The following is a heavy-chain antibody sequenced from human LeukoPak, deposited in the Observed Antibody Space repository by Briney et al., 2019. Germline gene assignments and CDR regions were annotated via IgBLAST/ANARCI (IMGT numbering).Heavy chain of an antibody. D-gene: IGHD4-17*01. J-gene: IGHJ3*02. Sequence: GGSLRLPCAASGFTFSSYSMNWVRQAPGKGLEWVSSISSSSSYIYYADSVKGRFTISRDNAKNSLYLQMNSLRAEDTAVYYCARSYGDYGAFDIWGQGTMVTVSS. CDR2: ISSSSSYI. V-gene: IGHV3-21*01. CDR3: ARSYGDYGAFDI. CDR1: GFTFSSYS.